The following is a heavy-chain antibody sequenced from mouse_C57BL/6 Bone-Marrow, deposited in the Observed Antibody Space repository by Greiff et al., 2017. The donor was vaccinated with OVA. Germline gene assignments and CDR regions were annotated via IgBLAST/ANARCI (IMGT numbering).Heavy chain of an antibody. Sequence: QVQLQQSGPELVKPGASVKISCKASGYAFSSSWMNWVKQRPGTGLEWIGRIYPGDGDTNYTGKFKGKATLTADKSSSTAYMQLIRLTSEDSAVYFCARHEDGYYASYFDYWGQGTTLTVSS. V-gene: IGHV1-82*01. CDR3: ARHEDGYYASYFDY. CDR2: IYPGDGDT. J-gene: IGHJ2*01. D-gene: IGHD2-3*01. CDR1: GYAFSSSW.